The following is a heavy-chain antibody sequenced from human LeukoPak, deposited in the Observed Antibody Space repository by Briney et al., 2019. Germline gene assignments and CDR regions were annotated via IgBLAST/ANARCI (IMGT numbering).Heavy chain of an antibody. CDR3: ARDAGYVRFDF. V-gene: IGHV3-23*01. J-gene: IGHJ4*02. D-gene: IGHD5-18*01. CDR1: GFTFSSYA. CDR2: ISGGGGTP. Sequence: GGSLRLSCAASGFTFSSYAMSWVRQAPGKGLEWVSTISGGGGTPYYADSVKGRFTISRDNSKNTLYLQMGSLRAEDMAVYYCARDAGYVRFDFWGQGTLATVSS.